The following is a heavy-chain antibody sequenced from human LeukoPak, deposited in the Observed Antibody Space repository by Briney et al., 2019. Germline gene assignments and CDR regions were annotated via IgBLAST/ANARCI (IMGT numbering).Heavy chain of an antibody. V-gene: IGHV3-73*01. CDR3: ARDLLGYNYHYMDV. CDR1: GFTFSGSA. Sequence: GGSLRLSCAASGFTFSGSAMHWVRQASGKGLEWVGRIRSKANSYATAYAASVKGRFTISRDNAKNPLYLQMNSLRAEDTAVYYCARDLLGYNYHYMDVWGKGTTVTVSS. D-gene: IGHD1-20*01. CDR2: IRSKANSYAT. J-gene: IGHJ6*03.